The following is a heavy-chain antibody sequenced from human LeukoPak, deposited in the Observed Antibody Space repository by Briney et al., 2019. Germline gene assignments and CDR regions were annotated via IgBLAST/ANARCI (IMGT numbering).Heavy chain of an antibody. CDR3: AKDQRSIAVAGRGFDI. Sequence: GGSLRLSCAASGFTFSSYEMNWVRQAPGKGLEWVSYISSSGSTIYYADSVKGRFTISRDNSKNTLYLQMNSLRAEDTAVYYCAKDQRSIAVAGRGFDIWGQGTMVTVSS. J-gene: IGHJ3*02. CDR1: GFTFSSYE. D-gene: IGHD6-19*01. V-gene: IGHV3-48*03. CDR2: ISSSGSTI.